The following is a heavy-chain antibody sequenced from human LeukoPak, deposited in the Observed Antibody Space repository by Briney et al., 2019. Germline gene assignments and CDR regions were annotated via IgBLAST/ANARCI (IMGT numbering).Heavy chain of an antibody. V-gene: IGHV3-30-3*01. CDR3: ASDGLYCSSTSCYTHY. Sequence: GGSLRLSCAASGFTFGSYAMHWVRQAPGKGLEWVALISYDGSNKYYADSVKGRFTTSRDNSKNTLYLQMNSLRAEGAAVYYCASDGLYCSSTSCYTHYWGQGTLVTVSS. J-gene: IGHJ4*02. D-gene: IGHD2-2*02. CDR1: GFTFGSYA. CDR2: ISYDGSNK.